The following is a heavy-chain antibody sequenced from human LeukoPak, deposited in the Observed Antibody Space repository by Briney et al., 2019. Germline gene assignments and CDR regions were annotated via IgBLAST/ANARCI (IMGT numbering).Heavy chain of an antibody. D-gene: IGHD2-8*01. CDR2: IKQDGSEK. CDR1: GFTFSSYW. V-gene: IGHV3-7*01. CDR3: ARDRTNGVCYKY. J-gene: IGHJ4*02. Sequence: GGSLRLSCAASGFTFSSYWMSWVRHAPGKGLERVANIKQDGSEKYYVDSVKGRFTISRDNAKNSLYLQMNSLRAEDTAVYYCARDRTNGVCYKYWGQGTLVTVSS.